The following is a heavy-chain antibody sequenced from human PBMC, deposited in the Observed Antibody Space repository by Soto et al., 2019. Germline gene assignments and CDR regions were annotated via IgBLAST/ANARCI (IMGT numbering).Heavy chain of an antibody. V-gene: IGHV5-51*01. Sequence: LGESVKISCKGSGYRFTGYWIGWVRQMPGKGLEWMGIIYPGDSDARYSPSFQGQVTISADKSISTAYLQWSSLKASDTAIYYCARRVDNAKAFDYWGQGTLVTVSS. CDR3: ARRVDNAKAFDY. CDR2: IYPGDSDA. D-gene: IGHD5-12*01. CDR1: GYRFTGYW. J-gene: IGHJ4*02.